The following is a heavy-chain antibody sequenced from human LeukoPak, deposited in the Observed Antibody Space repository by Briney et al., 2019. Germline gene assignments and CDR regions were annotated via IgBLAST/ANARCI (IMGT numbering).Heavy chain of an antibody. CDR3: ARDRRYYEFFEY. V-gene: IGHV3-7*04. CDR1: GFTVSSTY. CDR2: VKGDESEK. Sequence: GGSLRLSCAASGFTVSSTYMSWVRQAPGKGLEWVANVKGDESEKYHVDSVKGRFTISRDNAKSSLYLQMNSLRVEDTAVYYCARDRRYYEFFEYWGQGTLVTVSS. D-gene: IGHD3/OR15-3a*01. J-gene: IGHJ4*02.